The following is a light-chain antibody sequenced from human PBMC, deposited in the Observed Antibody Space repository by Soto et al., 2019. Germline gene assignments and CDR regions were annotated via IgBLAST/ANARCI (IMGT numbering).Light chain of an antibody. CDR3: SSYTGTNNLYV. CDR1: SSDVGGYNY. V-gene: IGLV2-8*01. J-gene: IGLJ1*01. CDR2: EVI. Sequence: QSALTQPASVSGSPGQSITISCTGTSSDVGGYNYVSWYQQHPGKAPKLMIYEVIKRPSGVPDRFSGSRSGNTASLTVSGLQAEDEADYYFSSYTGTNNLYVFGTGTKLTVL.